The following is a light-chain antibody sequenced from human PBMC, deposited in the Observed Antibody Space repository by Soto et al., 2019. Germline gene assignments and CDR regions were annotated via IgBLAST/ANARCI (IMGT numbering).Light chain of an antibody. Sequence: DIQLTQSPSLLSASVGDRVTLTCRASHDINSYLVWYQQKPGKAPNLLIYAASTLQSGVPSRFSGGGSGTEFTLTISSLQPEDSATYYCQQLNAFPWTFGQGTKVEIK. CDR2: AAS. V-gene: IGKV1-9*01. CDR3: QQLNAFPWT. J-gene: IGKJ1*01. CDR1: HDINSY.